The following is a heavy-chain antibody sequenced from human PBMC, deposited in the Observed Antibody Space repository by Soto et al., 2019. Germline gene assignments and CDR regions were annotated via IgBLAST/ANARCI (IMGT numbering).Heavy chain of an antibody. V-gene: IGHV4-31*03. CDR3: ARASVGCSGGSCYSFDY. J-gene: IGHJ4*02. CDR1: GGSISSGGYY. Sequence: PSETLSVTCTVSGGSISSGGYYWSWIRQHPGKGLEWIGYIYYSGSTYYNPSLKSRVTISVDTSKNQFSLKLSSVTAADTAVYYCARASVGCSGGSCYSFDYWGQGTLVTVYS. CDR2: IYYSGST. D-gene: IGHD2-15*01.